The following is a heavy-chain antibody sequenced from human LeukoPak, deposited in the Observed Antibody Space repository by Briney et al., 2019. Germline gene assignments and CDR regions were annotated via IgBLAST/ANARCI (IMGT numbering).Heavy chain of an antibody. CDR3: ARDGPQSYYDILTGYYQGPFDY. V-gene: IGHV3-33*01. CDR2: IWYDGSNK. J-gene: IGHJ4*02. Sequence: PGGSLRLSCAASGFTFSSYGMHWVRQAPGKGLEWVAVIWYDGSNKYYADSVKGRFTISRDNSKNTLYLQMNSLRAEDTAVYDCARDGPQSYYDILTGYYQGPFDYWGQGTLVTVSS. CDR1: GFTFSSYG. D-gene: IGHD3-9*01.